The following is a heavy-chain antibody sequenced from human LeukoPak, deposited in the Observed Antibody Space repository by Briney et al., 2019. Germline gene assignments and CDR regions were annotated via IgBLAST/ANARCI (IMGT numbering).Heavy chain of an antibody. CDR2: ISSSSSII. CDR3: ARDDYLGIAVAGTPQHNGMDV. CDR1: GFTFSSHA. D-gene: IGHD6-19*01. Sequence: GGSLRLSCAASGFTFSSHALSWVRQAPGKGLEWVSYISSSSSIIYYADSVKGRFTISRDNAKNSLYLQMNSLRDEDTAVYYCARDDYLGIAVAGTPQHNGMDVWGQGTTVTVSS. J-gene: IGHJ6*02. V-gene: IGHV3-48*02.